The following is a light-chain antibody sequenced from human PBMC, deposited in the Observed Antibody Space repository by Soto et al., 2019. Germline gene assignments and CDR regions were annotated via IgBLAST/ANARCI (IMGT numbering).Light chain of an antibody. CDR2: EVS. J-gene: IGLJ3*02. CDR3: SSFTRSSTWL. Sequence: QSALTQPAPVSGSPGQSITISCTGASSDVGGYNYVSWYQQHPGKAPKLMIYEVSNRPSGTSYRFSGSKSGNTASLTISGLQAEDEADYYCSSFTRSSTWLFGGGTKLTVL. CDR1: SSDVGGYNY. V-gene: IGLV2-14*03.